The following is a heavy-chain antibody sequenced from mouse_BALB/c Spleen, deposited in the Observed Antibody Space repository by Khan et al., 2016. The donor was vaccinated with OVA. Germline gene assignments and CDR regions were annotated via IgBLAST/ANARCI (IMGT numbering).Heavy chain of an antibody. V-gene: IGHV3-2*02. CDR3: ARKDDYDAMDY. J-gene: IGHJ4*01. CDR2: ISYSGST. Sequence: EVQLVESGPGLVKPSQSLSLTCTVTGYSINSDYAWNWIRQFPGNKLEWMGYISYSGSTSYNPSLKSRISITRDTSKNQFFLQLHSVTTEDTATYYCARKDDYDAMDYWGQGTSVTVSS. CDR1: GYSINSDYA.